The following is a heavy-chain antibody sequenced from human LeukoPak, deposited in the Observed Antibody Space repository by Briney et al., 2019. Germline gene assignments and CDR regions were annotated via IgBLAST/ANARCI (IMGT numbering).Heavy chain of an antibody. V-gene: IGHV3-23*01. J-gene: IGHJ3*02. Sequence: GGSLRLSCAASGFTFSSYAMSWVRKAPGKGLEWVSAISGSGGSTYYADSVKGRFTISRDNSKNTLYLQMNSLRAEDTAVYYCAKLTMIGEAFDIWGQGTMVTVSS. CDR3: AKLTMIGEAFDI. D-gene: IGHD3-22*01. CDR2: ISGSGGST. CDR1: GFTFSSYA.